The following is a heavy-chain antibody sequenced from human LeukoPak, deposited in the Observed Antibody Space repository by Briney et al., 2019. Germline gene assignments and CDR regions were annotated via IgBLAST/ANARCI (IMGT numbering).Heavy chain of an antibody. D-gene: IGHD4-17*01. V-gene: IGHV3-74*01. CDR2: INSDGSST. Sequence: GGSLRLSCAASGFTFSSYWMHWVRQAPGKGLVWVSRINSDGSSTSYADSVKGRFTISRDNSKNTLYLQMNSLRAEDTAVYYCRGTVTTGNRDAFDIWGQGTMVTVSS. CDR3: RGTVTTGNRDAFDI. CDR1: GFTFSSYW. J-gene: IGHJ3*02.